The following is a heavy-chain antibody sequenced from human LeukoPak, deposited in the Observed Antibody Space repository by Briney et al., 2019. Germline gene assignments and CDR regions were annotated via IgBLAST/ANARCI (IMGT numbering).Heavy chain of an antibody. J-gene: IGHJ4*02. CDR1: GFTFSSYS. V-gene: IGHV3-21*01. Sequence: GGSLRLSCAASGFTFSSYSMNWVRQAPGKGLEWVSSISTSSSYIHYADSVKGRFTISRDNSKNTLYLQMNSLRAEDTAVYYCARTPVPYYDSSGYNYWGQGTLVTVSS. D-gene: IGHD3-22*01. CDR2: ISTSSSYI. CDR3: ARTPVPYYDSSGYNY.